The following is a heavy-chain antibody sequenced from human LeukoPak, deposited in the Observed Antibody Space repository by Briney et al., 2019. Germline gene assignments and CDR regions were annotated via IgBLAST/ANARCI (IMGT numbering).Heavy chain of an antibody. CDR1: GFTFSSYG. D-gene: IGHD6-13*01. J-gene: IGHJ4*02. CDR3: AGSGFGSSWYAPYFDY. Sequence: PGGSLRLSCAASGFTFSSYGMHWVRQAPGKGLEWVAVIWYDGSNKYYADSVKGRFTISRDNSKNTLYLQMNSLRAEDTAVYYCAGSGFGSSWYAPYFDYWGQGTLVTASS. CDR2: IWYDGSNK. V-gene: IGHV3-33*01.